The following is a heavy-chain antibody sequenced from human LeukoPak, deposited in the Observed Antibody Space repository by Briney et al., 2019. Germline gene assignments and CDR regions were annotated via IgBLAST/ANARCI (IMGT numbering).Heavy chain of an antibody. CDR3: VRDGGVSGYDLLDY. V-gene: IGHV3-7*01. J-gene: IGHJ4*02. Sequence: GGSLRLSCAASGFAFSDYWMTWVRQAPGKGLEWVAHINQDGSKEHYMDSVKARFTISRDNAKNSLSLQMNSLRAEDTAVYYCVRDGGVSGYDLLDYWGQGTLVTVSS. CDR1: GFAFSDYW. D-gene: IGHD5-12*01. CDR2: INQDGSKE.